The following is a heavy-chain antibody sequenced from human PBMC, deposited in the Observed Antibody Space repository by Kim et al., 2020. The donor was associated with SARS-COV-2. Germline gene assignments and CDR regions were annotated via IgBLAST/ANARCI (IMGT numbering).Heavy chain of an antibody. J-gene: IGHJ3*02. CDR3: ARVGESSDAFDI. Sequence: TYNPTRKSRVTISVDTSKNQFSLELSSVTAADTAVYYCARVGESSDAFDIWGQGTMVTVSS. V-gene: IGHV4-34*01.